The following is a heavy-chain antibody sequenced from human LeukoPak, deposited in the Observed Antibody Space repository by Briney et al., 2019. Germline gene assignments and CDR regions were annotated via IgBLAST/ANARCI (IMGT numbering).Heavy chain of an antibody. V-gene: IGHV3-74*01. CDR1: GFTFSSYL. CDR3: AIGARIAAAPSPIDY. Sequence: PGGSLRLSCAASGFTFSSYLMHWVRQAPGKGLVWVSRINTDGSTTSYADSVKGRFTISRDNAKNTLYLQMNSLRAEDTAVYYCAIGARIAAAPSPIDYWGQGTLVPVSS. CDR2: INTDGSTT. J-gene: IGHJ4*02. D-gene: IGHD6-13*01.